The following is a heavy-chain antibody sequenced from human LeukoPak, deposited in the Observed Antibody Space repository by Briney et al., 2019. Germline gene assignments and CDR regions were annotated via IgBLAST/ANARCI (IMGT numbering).Heavy chain of an antibody. D-gene: IGHD3-10*01. J-gene: IGHJ4*02. CDR2: IWYDGSNK. CDR1: GFTFSSYG. Sequence: GGSLRLSCAASGFTFSSYGMPWVRQAPGKGLEWVAVIWYDGSNKYYADSVKGRFTISRDNSKNTLYLQMNSLRAEDTAVYYCARDQRFGELLDYWGQGTLVTVSS. CDR3: ARDQRFGELLDY. V-gene: IGHV3-33*08.